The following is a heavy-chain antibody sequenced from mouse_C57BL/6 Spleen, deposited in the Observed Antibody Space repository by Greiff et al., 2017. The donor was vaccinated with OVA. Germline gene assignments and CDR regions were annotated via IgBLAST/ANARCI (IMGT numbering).Heavy chain of an antibody. CDR1: GYTFTSYW. CDR2: INPSTGGT. CDR3: ARRKRNDGDYAMDY. V-gene: IGHV1-53*01. D-gene: IGHD2-14*01. J-gene: IGHJ4*01. Sequence: QVQLKQPGTELVKPGASVKLSCKASGYTFTSYWMHWVKQRPGQGLEWIGNINPSTGGTNYNEKFKSKATLTVDKSSSTAFMQLSSLTSEDAAVYDCARRKRNDGDYAMDYWGQGTSVTVSA.